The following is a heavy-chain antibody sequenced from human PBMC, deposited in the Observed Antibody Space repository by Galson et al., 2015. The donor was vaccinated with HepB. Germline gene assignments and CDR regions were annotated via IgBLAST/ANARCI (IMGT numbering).Heavy chain of an antibody. CDR1: GGSFSGYY. CDR3: ARARRVLLWFGEFFDY. D-gene: IGHD3-10*01. CDR2: INHSGST. Sequence: SETLSLTCAVYGGSFSGYYWSWIRQPPGKGLEWIGEINHSGSTNYNPSLKSRVTISVDTSKNQFSLKLSSVTAADTAVYYCARARRVLLWFGEFFDYWGQGTLVTVSS. V-gene: IGHV4-34*01. J-gene: IGHJ4*02.